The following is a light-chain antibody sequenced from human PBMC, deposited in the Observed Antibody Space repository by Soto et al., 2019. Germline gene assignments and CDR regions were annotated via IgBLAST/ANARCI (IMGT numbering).Light chain of an antibody. CDR3: AAWDDSLSGGV. J-gene: IGLJ1*01. CDR1: SFNIGFNY. V-gene: IGLV1-47*02. CDR2: SND. Sequence: QSVLTQPPSASGTPGQTVTISCSGSSFNIGFNYVYCYQQLPGMAPKLLIHSNDERPSGVPDRLSGSKSGTSASLAISGLRSEDEAEYYCAAWDDSLSGGVFGTGTKLTVL.